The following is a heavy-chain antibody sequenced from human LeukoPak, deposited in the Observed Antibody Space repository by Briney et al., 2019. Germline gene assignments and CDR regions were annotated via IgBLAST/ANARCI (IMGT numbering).Heavy chain of an antibody. CDR2: VGGSGAGT. V-gene: IGHV3-23*01. D-gene: IGHD5-18*01. CDR1: GFTFSAYA. J-gene: IGHJ4*02. Sequence: GGSLRLSSAASGFTFSAYAMTWVRQAPGKGLEWVSAVGGSGAGTYYADSVKGRFTISRDNSKNTLNLQMNSLRAEDTAVYYCAKNGGDSYGTGHFDCWGQGALVTVSS. CDR3: AKNGGDSYGTGHFDC.